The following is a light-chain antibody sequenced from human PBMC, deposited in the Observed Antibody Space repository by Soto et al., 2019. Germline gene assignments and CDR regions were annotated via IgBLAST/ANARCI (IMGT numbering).Light chain of an antibody. V-gene: IGLV2-8*01. J-gene: IGLJ2*01. CDR3: SSYAGSNNLV. CDR1: SSDVGTYNY. CDR2: EVS. Sequence: QSALTQPPSASGSPGQSVTFSCTGTSSDVGTYNYVSWYQQHPGKAPKLMIYEVSKRPSGVPDRFSGSKSGNTASLTVSGLQADDEADYYCSSYAGSNNLVFGGGTKLTVL.